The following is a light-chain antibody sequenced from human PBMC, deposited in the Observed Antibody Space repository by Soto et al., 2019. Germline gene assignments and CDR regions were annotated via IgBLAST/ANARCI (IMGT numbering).Light chain of an antibody. J-gene: IGLJ1*01. V-gene: IGLV2-23*01. CDR3: CSYAGTNTFV. Sequence: QSALTQPASVSGSPGQSITISCTGTSGDVGSYNLVSWYQQHPGKAPKLMIYDGNKRPSGVSNRFSGSKSANTASLTISGLQTEDEADYYCCSYAGTNTFVFGTGTKLTVL. CDR1: SGDVGSYNL. CDR2: DGN.